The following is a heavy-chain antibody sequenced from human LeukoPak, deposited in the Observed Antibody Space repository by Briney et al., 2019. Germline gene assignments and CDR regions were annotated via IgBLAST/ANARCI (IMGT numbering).Heavy chain of an antibody. D-gene: IGHD3-22*01. V-gene: IGHV3-23*01. Sequence: GGSLRLSCEASGFTFGSSAMSWVRQAPGKGLEWVSAISGSGGSTYYADSVKGRFTISRDNSKNTLYLQMNSLRAEDTAVYYCAKKLDYYDSSGYYDNGWGQGTLVTVSS. CDR2: ISGSGGST. J-gene: IGHJ4*02. CDR1: GFTFGSSA. CDR3: AKKLDYYDSSGYYDNG.